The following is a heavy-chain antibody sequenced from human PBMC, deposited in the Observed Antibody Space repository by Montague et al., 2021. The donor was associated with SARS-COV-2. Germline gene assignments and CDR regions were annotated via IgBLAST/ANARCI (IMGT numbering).Heavy chain of an antibody. CDR2: MHFTGKT. V-gene: IGHV4-4*07. CDR3: ARGRFDFGAGGQGRMDF. CDR1: GDSITNHY. Sequence: SETLSLTCSVSGDSITNHYWSWIRQPAGRGLEWIGRMHFTGKTNFSPFFSSRLTMSADTSKNQFSLKLTSVTAADTAIYFCARGRFDFGAGGQGRMDFWGQGTLVTVSS. J-gene: IGHJ4*02. D-gene: IGHD4/OR15-4a*01.